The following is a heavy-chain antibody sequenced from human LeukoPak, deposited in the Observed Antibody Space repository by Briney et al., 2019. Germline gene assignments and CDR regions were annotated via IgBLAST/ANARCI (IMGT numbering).Heavy chain of an antibody. Sequence: PSETLSLTCAVYGGSFSGYYWSWLRQPPGKGLEWIGEINHSGSTNYNPSLKSRVTISVDTSKNQFSLTLSSVTAADTAVYYCARDDYDRDYWGQGTLVTVSS. V-gene: IGHV4-34*01. CDR2: INHSGST. J-gene: IGHJ4*02. CDR1: GGSFSGYY. D-gene: IGHD3-3*01. CDR3: ARDDYDRDY.